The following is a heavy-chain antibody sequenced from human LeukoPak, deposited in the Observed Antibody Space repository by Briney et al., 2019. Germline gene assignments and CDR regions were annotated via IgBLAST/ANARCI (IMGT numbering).Heavy chain of an antibody. J-gene: IGHJ3*02. D-gene: IGHD3-22*01. V-gene: IGHV1-8*01. Sequence: ASVKVSCKASGYTFTSYDINWVRQATGQGLEWMGWMNPNSGNTGYAQKFQGRVTMTGDTSISTAYMELSRLRSDDTAVYYCARDYYDSSGYSPQDDAFDIWGQGTMVTVSS. CDR1: GYTFTSYD. CDR2: MNPNSGNT. CDR3: ARDYYDSSGYSPQDDAFDI.